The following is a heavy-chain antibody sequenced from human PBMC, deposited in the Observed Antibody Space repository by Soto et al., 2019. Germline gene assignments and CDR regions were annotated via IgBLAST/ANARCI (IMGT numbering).Heavy chain of an antibody. V-gene: IGHV3-30*18. J-gene: IGHJ6*02. D-gene: IGHD3-10*01. CDR2: ISYDGSNK. CDR3: AKRAGFDPFTDYYYYGLDV. Sequence: PGGSLRLSCAASGFTFSSYGMHWVRQAPGKGLEWVAVISYDGSNKYYADSVKGRFTISRDNSKNTLYLQMNSLRAEDTAVYYCAKRAGFDPFTDYYYYGLDVWGPGTTVNVSS. CDR1: GFTFSSYG.